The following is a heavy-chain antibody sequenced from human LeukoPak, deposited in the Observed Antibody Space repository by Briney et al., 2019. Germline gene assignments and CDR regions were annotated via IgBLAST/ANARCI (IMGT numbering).Heavy chain of an antibody. CDR2: ISYDGSNK. D-gene: IGHD6-19*01. CDR1: GFTFSSYA. Sequence: PGGSLRLSCAASGFTFSSYAMHWVRQAPGKGLEWVAVISYDGSNKYYADSVKGRFTISRDNSKNTLYLQMNSLRAKDTAVYYCARDWHSSGWLKQFDYWGQGALVTVSS. V-gene: IGHV3-30-3*01. J-gene: IGHJ4*02. CDR3: ARDWHSSGWLKQFDY.